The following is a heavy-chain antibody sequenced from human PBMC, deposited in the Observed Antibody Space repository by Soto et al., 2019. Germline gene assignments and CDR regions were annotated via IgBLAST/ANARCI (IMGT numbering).Heavy chain of an antibody. V-gene: IGHV4-39*02. D-gene: IGHD1-1*01. Sequence: SETLSLTCTVSGGSISGSPYHWGWIRQPPGKGLEWIGSIGDDGRVYYNPSLTGRATLFVDTSKNRFSLNLNSVTAADTAVYYCEIHTPLEVDGTDYWGQGILVTVS. J-gene: IGHJ4*02. CDR3: EIHTPLEVDGTDY. CDR2: IGDDGRV. CDR1: GGSISGSPYH.